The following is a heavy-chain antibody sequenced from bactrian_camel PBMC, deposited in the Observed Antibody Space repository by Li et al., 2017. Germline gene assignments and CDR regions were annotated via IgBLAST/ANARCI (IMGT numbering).Heavy chain of an antibody. V-gene: IGHV3S53*01. D-gene: IGHD2*01. J-gene: IGHJ4*01. Sequence: HVQLVESGGGSVEPGGSMRLSCVASGNTHGLSTMAWFRRHPLGSVHSEREGVASVDGDVHTAYTESVKGRFTISKDDAKNSLYLQMNSLKPEDTAMYYCAAGCPIWTGLLSGDWGQGTQVTVS. CDR2: VDGDVHT. CDR1: GNTHGLST. CDR3: AAGCPIWTGLLSGD.